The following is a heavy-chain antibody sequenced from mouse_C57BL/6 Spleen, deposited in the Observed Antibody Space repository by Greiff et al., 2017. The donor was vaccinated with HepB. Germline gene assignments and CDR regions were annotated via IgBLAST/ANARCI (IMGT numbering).Heavy chain of an antibody. D-gene: IGHD2-2*01. CDR1: GYSFTGYY. J-gene: IGHJ2*01. V-gene: IGHV1-42*01. CDR2: INPSTGGT. CDR3: AREGMVTTYYFDY. Sequence: VQLKESGPELVKPGASVKISCKASGYSFTGYYMNWVKQSPEKSLEWIGEINPSTGGTTYNQKFKAKATLTVDKSSSTAYMQLKSLTSEDSAVYYCAREGMVTTYYFDYWGQGTTLTVSS.